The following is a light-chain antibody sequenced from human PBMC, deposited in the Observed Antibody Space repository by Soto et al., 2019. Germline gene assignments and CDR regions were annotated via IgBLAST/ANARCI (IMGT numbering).Light chain of an antibody. CDR3: QKYGNAPWK. Sequence: VLTQSPGTLSFSPGESATLSCRASQTVSITYLTWYQQKPGQAPRLLIFGASKRATGIPDRFSGSGSGSDFTLTISGLEPEDFAVYYCQKYGNAPWKFGQGTKVDIK. V-gene: IGKV3-20*01. CDR1: QTVSITY. CDR2: GAS. J-gene: IGKJ1*01.